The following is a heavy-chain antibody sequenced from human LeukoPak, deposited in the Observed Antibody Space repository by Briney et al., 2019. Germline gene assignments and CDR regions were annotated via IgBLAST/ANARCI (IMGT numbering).Heavy chain of an antibody. CDR2: IYYSGST. V-gene: IGHV4-59*12. CDR3: ARDRLGVVPDAFDI. D-gene: IGHD3-3*01. J-gene: IGHJ3*02. Sequence: SETLSLTCTVSGGSISSYYWSWIRQPPGKGLEWIGYIYYSGSTNYNPSLKSRVTISVDTSKNQFSLKLSSVTAADTAVYYCARDRLGVVPDAFDIWGQGTMVTVSS. CDR1: GGSISSYY.